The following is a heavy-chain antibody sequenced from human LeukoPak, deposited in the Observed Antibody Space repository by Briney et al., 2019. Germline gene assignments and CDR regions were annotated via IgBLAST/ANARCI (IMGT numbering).Heavy chain of an antibody. CDR2: IWEDGSEK. D-gene: IGHD4-17*01. CDR3: ERDSPGGDYDAFDI. J-gene: IGHJ3*02. V-gene: IGHV3-7*01. CDR1: GFTFSPYW. Sequence: GGSLRLSCAASGFTFSPYWMSWVRQAPGRGLEWVAVIWEDGSEKYYVDSVKGRFTISRDNSKNTLYLEMNSLRAEDTAVYYCERDSPGGDYDAFDIWGQGTMVTVSS.